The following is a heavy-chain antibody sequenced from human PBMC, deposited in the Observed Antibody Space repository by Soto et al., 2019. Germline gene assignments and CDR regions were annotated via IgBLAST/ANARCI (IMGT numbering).Heavy chain of an antibody. V-gene: IGHV4-34*01. CDR3: AIIPGGDYYYYYMDV. Sequence: SETLSLTCAVYGGSFSGYYWSWIRQPPGKGLEWIGEINHSGSTNYNPSLKSRVTISVDTSKNQFSLKLGSVTAADTAVYYCAIIPGGDYYYYYMDVWGKGTTVTVSS. J-gene: IGHJ6*03. D-gene: IGHD3-10*01. CDR1: GGSFSGYY. CDR2: INHSGST.